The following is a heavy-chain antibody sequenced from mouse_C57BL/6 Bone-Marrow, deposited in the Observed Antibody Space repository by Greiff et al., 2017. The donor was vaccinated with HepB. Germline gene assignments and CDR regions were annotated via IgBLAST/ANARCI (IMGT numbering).Heavy chain of an antibody. V-gene: IGHV6-6*01. CDR2: IRNKANNHAT. CDR1: GFTFSDAW. Sequence: EVKVEESGGGLVQPGGSMKLSCAASGFTFSDAWMDWVRQSPEKGLEWVAEIRNKANNHATYYAESVKGRFTISRDDSKSSVYLQMNSLRAEDTGSYYCTPYGYDRVGYFDVWGTGTTVTVSS. J-gene: IGHJ1*03. CDR3: TPYGYDRVGYFDV. D-gene: IGHD2-2*01.